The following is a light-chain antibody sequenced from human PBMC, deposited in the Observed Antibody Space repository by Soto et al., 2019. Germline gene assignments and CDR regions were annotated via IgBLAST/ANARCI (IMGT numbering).Light chain of an antibody. CDR2: GAS. CDR1: QTVSNN. V-gene: IGKV3-15*01. J-gene: IGKJ1*01. CDR3: QQYNNRPPWT. Sequence: EIVMTQSPVTLSASPGERATLSCRASQTVSNNLAWYQQKPGQTPRLLIYGASTRAPGIPARFTGSGSVTEITLTISGLQSEDFAVYYCQQYNNRPPWTFGQGTMVEIK.